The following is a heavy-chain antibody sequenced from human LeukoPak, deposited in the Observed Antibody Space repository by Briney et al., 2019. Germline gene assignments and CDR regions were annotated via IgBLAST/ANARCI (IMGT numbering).Heavy chain of an antibody. J-gene: IGHJ4*02. CDR1: GFTFSSYW. V-gene: IGHV3-7*01. D-gene: IGHD3-16*01. CDR2: IKQDGSEK. Sequence: TGGSLRLSCAASGFTFSSYWMSWVRQAPGKGLEWVANIKQDGSEKYYVDSVKGRFTISRDNAKNSLYLQMNSLRAEDTAVYYCARDQTWGSRKGVYFDYWGQGTLVTVSS. CDR3: ARDQTWGSRKGVYFDY.